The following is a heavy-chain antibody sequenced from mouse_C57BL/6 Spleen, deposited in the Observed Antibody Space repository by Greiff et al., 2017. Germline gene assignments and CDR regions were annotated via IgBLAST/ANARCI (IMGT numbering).Heavy chain of an antibody. CDR1: GYSITSGYY. Sequence: EVKVEESGPGLVKPSQSLSFTCSVTGYSITSGYYWNWIRQFPGNKLEWMGYISYDGSNNYNPSLKNRISITRDTSKNQFFLKLNSVTTEDTATYYCARWLLRHWYFDVWGTGTTVTVSS. CDR2: ISYDGSN. V-gene: IGHV3-6*01. D-gene: IGHD2-3*01. J-gene: IGHJ1*03. CDR3: ARWLLRHWYFDV.